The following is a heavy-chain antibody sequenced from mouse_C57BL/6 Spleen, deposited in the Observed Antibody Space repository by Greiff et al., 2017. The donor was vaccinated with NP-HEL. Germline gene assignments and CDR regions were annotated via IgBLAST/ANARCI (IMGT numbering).Heavy chain of an antibody. CDR2: IYPSDSET. J-gene: IGHJ1*03. Sequence: QVQLKQPGAELVRPGSSVKLSCKASGYTFTSYWMDWVKQRPGQGLEWIGNIYPSDSETHYNQKFKDKATLTVDKSSSTAYMQLSSLTSEDSAVYYCARRRLYYGSSLDVWGTGTTVTVSS. CDR1: GYTFTSYW. CDR3: ARRRLYYGSSLDV. D-gene: IGHD1-1*01. V-gene: IGHV1-61*01.